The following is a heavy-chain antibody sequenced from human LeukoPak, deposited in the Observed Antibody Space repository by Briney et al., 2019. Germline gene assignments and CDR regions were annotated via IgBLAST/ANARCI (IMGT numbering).Heavy chain of an antibody. D-gene: IGHD5-12*01. CDR1: GFTFSSYE. CDR2: ISSSGSTI. J-gene: IGHJ4*02. Sequence: QPGGSLRLSCAASGFTFSSYEMNWVRQAPGKGLEWVSYISSSGSTIYYADSVKGRFTISRDNAKNSPYLQMNSLRAEDTALYYCARDGSGYDYPHYDYWGQGTLVTVSS. V-gene: IGHV3-48*03. CDR3: ARDGSGYDYPHYDY.